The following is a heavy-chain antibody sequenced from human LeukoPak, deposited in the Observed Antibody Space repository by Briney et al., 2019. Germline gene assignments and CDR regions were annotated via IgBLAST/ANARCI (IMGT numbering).Heavy chain of an antibody. J-gene: IGHJ6*02. V-gene: IGHV3-23*01. CDR2: ISNNGGYT. Sequence: PGGSLRLSCAASGFTFSSSAMSWVRQAPGKGLEWVSAISNNGGYTYYADSVRGRFTISRDNSKNTLYLQVSSLRPEDTAVYYCVKGMEDYDILTGVLDVWGQGTTVTVSS. CDR3: VKGMEDYDILTGVLDV. D-gene: IGHD3-9*01. CDR1: GFTFSSSA.